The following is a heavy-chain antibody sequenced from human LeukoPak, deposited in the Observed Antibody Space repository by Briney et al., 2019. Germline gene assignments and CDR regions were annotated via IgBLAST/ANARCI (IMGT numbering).Heavy chain of an antibody. J-gene: IGHJ4*02. D-gene: IGHD1-14*01. CDR2: ISWDGDRT. CDR1: GFNFNDHT. Sequence: AGGSLRLSCAASGFNFNDHTMHWVRQAPGKGLEWVSLISWDGDRTYYVDSVKGRFTISRDNGRRTLFLLMNSLRLEDSAVYYRVKENGPEDGRFDYWGQGTRVAVSS. V-gene: IGHV3-43*01. CDR3: VKENGPEDGRFDY.